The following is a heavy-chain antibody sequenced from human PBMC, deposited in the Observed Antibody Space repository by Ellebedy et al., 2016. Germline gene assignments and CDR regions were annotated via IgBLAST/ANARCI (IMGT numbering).Heavy chain of an antibody. J-gene: IGHJ5*02. CDR2: ISSSEST. CDR3: ARQVVAVLNGYYTEWFDV. Sequence: SETLSLXXTVSGGSISSGDYYWSWIRQPAGKGLEWIGRISSSESTEYKPSLESRLTLSADMSKNQFSLRLSSVTAADTAVYFCARQVVAVLNGYYTEWFDVWGQGTLVTVSS. V-gene: IGHV4-61*02. CDR1: GGSISSGDYY. D-gene: IGHD3-9*01.